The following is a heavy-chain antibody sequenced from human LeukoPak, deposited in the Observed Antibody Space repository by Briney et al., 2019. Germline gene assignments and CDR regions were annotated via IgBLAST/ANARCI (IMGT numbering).Heavy chain of an antibody. V-gene: IGHV4-59*01. J-gene: IGHJ1*01. CDR3: ARGGYYDSSGYYYVGYFQH. D-gene: IGHD3-22*01. CDR1: GGSISSYY. Sequence: PSETLSLTCTVSGGSISSYYWSWIRQPPEKGLEWIGYIYYSGSTNYNPSLKSRATISVDTSKNQFSLKLSSVTAADTAVYYCARGGYYDSSGYYYVGYFQHWGQGTLVTVSS. CDR2: IYYSGST.